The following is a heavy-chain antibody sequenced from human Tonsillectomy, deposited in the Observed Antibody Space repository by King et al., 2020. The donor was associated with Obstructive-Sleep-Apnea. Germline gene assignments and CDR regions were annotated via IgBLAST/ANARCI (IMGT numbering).Heavy chain of an antibody. CDR3: TRGGGDIMPTYY. J-gene: IGHJ4*02. CDR2: INTSGVSA. Sequence: QLVQSGAEVKKPGASVKVSCKAAGYICINYYMHWVRQAPGQGLEWMGIINTSGVSASYADKFQGSVTMTRDTSTSTVYMELSSLRSEDTAVYYCTRGGGDIMPTYYWGQGTLVTVSS. V-gene: IGHV1-46*01. D-gene: IGHD2-21*02. CDR1: GYICINYY.